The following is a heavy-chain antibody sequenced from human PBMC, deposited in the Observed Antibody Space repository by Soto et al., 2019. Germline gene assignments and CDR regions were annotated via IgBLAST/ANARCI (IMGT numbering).Heavy chain of an antibody. CDR3: VRQGIGFLHGLVDV. CDR2: VYDTWST. V-gene: IGHV4-59*08. Sequence: QVQVQQSGPGLVKPSETLSLTCTVSSGPSKSHNWGWIRQPPGRGLEWIGYVYDTWSTSYNPSLTSRVTVSADTSTTRISLTLRFVTAADTAVYYCVRQGIGFLHGLVDVWGQGTTVIVSS. CDR1: SGPSKSHN. J-gene: IGHJ6*01. D-gene: IGHD3-10*01.